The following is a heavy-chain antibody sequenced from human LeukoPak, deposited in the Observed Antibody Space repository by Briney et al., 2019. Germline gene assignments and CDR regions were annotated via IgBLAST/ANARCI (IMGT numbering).Heavy chain of an antibody. Sequence: GASVEVSCKASGGTFTSYDINWVRQATGQGLEWMGWMNPNSGNTGYAQKFQGRVTMTRDTSISTAYMELSSLRSEDTAVYYCAREYSSGWYDYYGMDVWGQGTTVAVSS. J-gene: IGHJ6*02. CDR3: AREYSSGWYDYYGMDV. D-gene: IGHD6-19*01. CDR1: GGTFTSYD. CDR2: MNPNSGNT. V-gene: IGHV1-8*01.